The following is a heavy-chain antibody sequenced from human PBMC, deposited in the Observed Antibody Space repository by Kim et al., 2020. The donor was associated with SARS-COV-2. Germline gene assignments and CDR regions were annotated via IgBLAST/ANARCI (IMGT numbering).Heavy chain of an antibody. CDR3: AKMMAAAGELDY. Sequence: GGSLRLSCAASGFTFSSYGMHWVRQAPGKGLEWVAVIWYDGSNKYYADSVKGRFTISRDNSKNTLYLQMNSLRAEDTAVYYCAKMMAAAGELDYWGQGTLVTVSS. CDR2: IWYDGSNK. V-gene: IGHV3-33*06. J-gene: IGHJ4*02. D-gene: IGHD6-13*01. CDR1: GFTFSSYG.